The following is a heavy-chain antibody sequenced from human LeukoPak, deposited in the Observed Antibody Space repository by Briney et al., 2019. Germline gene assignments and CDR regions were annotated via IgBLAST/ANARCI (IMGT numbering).Heavy chain of an antibody. CDR3: TTFES. CDR2: TKSKTDGATT. J-gene: IGHJ4*02. V-gene: IGHV3-15*01. CDR1: GLSFSNAW. Sequence: GGSLTLSCAASGLSFSNAWMSWFRQAPGKGLEWVGRTKSKTDGATTDYAAPVKGRFTISTDDSQNTLYLQMNSLKTEDTAVYYCTTFESWGQGTLVTVSS.